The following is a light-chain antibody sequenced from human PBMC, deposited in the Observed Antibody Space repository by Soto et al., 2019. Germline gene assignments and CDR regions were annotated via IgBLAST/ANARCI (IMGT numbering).Light chain of an antibody. V-gene: IGKV3-11*01. CDR3: QQRSNWAVE. CDR2: DAS. Sequence: EIVLTQSPATLSLSPGERATLSCRASQSVSSYLAWYQQKPGQAPRLLMYDASNRATGIPARFSGSGSGTDFTFTIRSLEPEDFAVYYWQQRSNWAVEFGQGTKV. J-gene: IGKJ1*01. CDR1: QSVSSY.